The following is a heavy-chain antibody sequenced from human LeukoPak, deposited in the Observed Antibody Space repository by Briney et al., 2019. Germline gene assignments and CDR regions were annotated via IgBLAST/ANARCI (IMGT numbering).Heavy chain of an antibody. V-gene: IGHV4-39*07. CDR3: ARDSYSGYDFDY. CDR1: GYSISSSSYY. J-gene: IGHJ4*02. D-gene: IGHD5-12*01. CDR2: IYYSGST. Sequence: SETLSLTCTVSGYSISSSSYYWGWIRQPPGKGLEWIGSIYYSGSTYYNPSLKSRVTISVDTSKNQFSLKLSSVTAADTAVYYRARDSYSGYDFDYWGQGTLVTVSS.